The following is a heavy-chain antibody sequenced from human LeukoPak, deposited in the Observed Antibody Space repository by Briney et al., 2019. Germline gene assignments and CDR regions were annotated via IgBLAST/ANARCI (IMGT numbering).Heavy chain of an antibody. J-gene: IGHJ4*02. CDR2: ISGSGVTT. CDR3: AKEGDALAATGIVDY. D-gene: IGHD6-13*01. V-gene: IGHV3-23*01. CDR1: GFIFRSYA. Sequence: PGGSLRLSCAASGFIFRSYAMSWVRQAPGKGLEWVSTISGSGVTTSYADSVKGRFTISRDNSQNTLYLRMNSLRAEDTALYYCAKEGDALAATGIVDYWGQGTLVTVSS.